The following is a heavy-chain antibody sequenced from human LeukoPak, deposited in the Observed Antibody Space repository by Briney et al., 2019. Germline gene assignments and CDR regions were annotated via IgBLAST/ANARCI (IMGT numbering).Heavy chain of an antibody. CDR1: GSTFSRYG. V-gene: IGHV3-30*02. Sequence: GGSLRLSCVASGSTFSRYGFHWVRQAPGKGLEWVAFISDSGGDKWFGDSVKGRFTISRDKSKNTVNLQMSSLRDEDTALYYCARDGGAESYAFDYWGQETLVTVSS. CDR2: ISDSGGDK. CDR3: ARDGGAESYAFDY. J-gene: IGHJ4*02. D-gene: IGHD3-10*01.